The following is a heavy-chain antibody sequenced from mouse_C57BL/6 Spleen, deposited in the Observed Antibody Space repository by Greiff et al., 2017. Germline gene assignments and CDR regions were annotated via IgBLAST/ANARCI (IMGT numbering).Heavy chain of an antibody. CDR3: ARGYYYGSSYEDYYAMDY. J-gene: IGHJ4*01. CDR2: IYPRSGNT. D-gene: IGHD1-1*01. Sequence: QVQLKESGAELARPGASVKLSCKASGYTFTSYGISWVKQRTGQGLEWIGEIYPRSGNTYYNEKFKGKATLTADKSSSTAYMELRSLTSEDSAVYFCARGYYYGSSYEDYYAMDYWGQGTSVTVSS. V-gene: IGHV1-81*01. CDR1: GYTFTSYG.